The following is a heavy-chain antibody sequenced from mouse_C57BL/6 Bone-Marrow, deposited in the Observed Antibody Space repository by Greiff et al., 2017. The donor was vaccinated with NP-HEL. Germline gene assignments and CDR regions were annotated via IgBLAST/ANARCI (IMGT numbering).Heavy chain of an antibody. Sequence: EVKVEESGGGLVQPGGSMKLSCVASGFTFSNYWMNWVRQSPEKGLEWVAQIRLKSDNYATHYAESVKGRFTISRDDSKSSVYLQMNNLRAEDTEIYYCTVLYSNYVGIAYWGQGTLVTVSA. CDR3: TVLYSNYVGIAY. CDR2: IRLKSDNYAT. J-gene: IGHJ3*01. CDR1: GFTFSNYW. D-gene: IGHD2-5*01. V-gene: IGHV6-3*01.